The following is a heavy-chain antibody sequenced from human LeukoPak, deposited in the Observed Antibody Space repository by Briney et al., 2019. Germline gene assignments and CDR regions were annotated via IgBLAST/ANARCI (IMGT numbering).Heavy chain of an antibody. CDR2: ITSSGDIM. D-gene: IGHD4-17*01. Sequence: GGSLRLSCAASGFLLSDYEMNWVRQAPGKGLEWVSYITSSGDIMYYADSVKGRFTISRDNAKSSLYLQMNSLRAEDTAIYYCARQSGTMVTTRFDYWGQGTLVTVSS. V-gene: IGHV3-48*03. J-gene: IGHJ4*02. CDR1: GFLLSDYE. CDR3: ARQSGTMVTTRFDY.